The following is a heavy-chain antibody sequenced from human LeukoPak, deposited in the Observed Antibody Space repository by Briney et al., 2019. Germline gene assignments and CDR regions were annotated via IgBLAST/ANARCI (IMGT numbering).Heavy chain of an antibody. V-gene: IGHV3-30-3*01. J-gene: IGHJ3*02. D-gene: IGHD3-3*01. CDR3: ARWAVFSPPFTVFGVVKAFDI. Sequence: GGSLRLSCAASGFSFNTYALHWVRQAPGKGLEWVAVISSGGSTTHYADSVKGRFTISTDSSKNTLHLLMNSLRGEDTAVYFCARWAVFSPPFTVFGVVKAFDIWGQGTMVTVSS. CDR2: ISSGGSTT. CDR1: GFSFNTYA.